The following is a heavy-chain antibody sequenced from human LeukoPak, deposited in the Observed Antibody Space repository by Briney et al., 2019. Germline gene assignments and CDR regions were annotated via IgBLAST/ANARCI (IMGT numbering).Heavy chain of an antibody. Sequence: PSETLSLTCTVSGGSISSYSYYWGWIRQPPGKGLEWIGSMYYNGSTYYNPSLKSRVTISVDTSKNQFSLKLTSVTAADTAVYYCARDSSGWYHWFDPWGQGTLVTVSS. CDR1: GGSISSYSYY. CDR2: MYYNGST. J-gene: IGHJ5*02. D-gene: IGHD6-19*01. CDR3: ARDSSGWYHWFDP. V-gene: IGHV4-39*07.